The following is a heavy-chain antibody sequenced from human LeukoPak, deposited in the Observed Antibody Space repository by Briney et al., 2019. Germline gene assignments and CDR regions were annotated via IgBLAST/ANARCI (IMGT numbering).Heavy chain of an antibody. CDR1: GGTFSSYA. Sequence: ASVKVSCKASGGTFSSYAISWVRQAPGQGLEWMGGIIPIFGTANYAQKFQGRVTITTDESTSTAYMELSRLRSDDTAVYYCARAPSIWFALHAFDIWGQGTMVTVSS. CDR2: IIPIFGTA. J-gene: IGHJ3*02. CDR3: ARAPSIWFALHAFDI. V-gene: IGHV1-69*05. D-gene: IGHD3-10*01.